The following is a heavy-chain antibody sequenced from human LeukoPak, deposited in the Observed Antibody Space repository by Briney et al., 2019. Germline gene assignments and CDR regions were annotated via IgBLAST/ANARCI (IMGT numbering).Heavy chain of an antibody. J-gene: IGHJ4*02. CDR2: ISAYNGNT. V-gene: IGHV1-18*01. CDR1: GYTFTSCG. D-gene: IGHD3-10*01. Sequence: ASVKVSCKASGYTFTSCGISWVRQAPGQGLEWMGLISAYNGNTNYAQKLQGRVTMTTDTSTSTAYMELRSLGSDDTAVYYCARGGLLWFGELYDYWGQGTLVTVSS. CDR3: ARGGLLWFGELYDY.